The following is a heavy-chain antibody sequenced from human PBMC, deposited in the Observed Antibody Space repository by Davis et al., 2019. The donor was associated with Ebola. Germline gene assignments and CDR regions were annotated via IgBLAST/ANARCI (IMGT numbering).Heavy chain of an antibody. CDR1: GFTFSSYA. V-gene: IGHV3-23*01. D-gene: IGHD3-3*01. Sequence: GESLKISCAASGFTFSSYAMSWVRQAPGKGLEWASAISGSGGSTYYADSVKGRFTISRDNSKNTLYLQMSSLRAEDTAVYYCAKTQKALEWSPFDYWGQGTLVTVSS. CDR3: AKTQKALEWSPFDY. J-gene: IGHJ4*02. CDR2: ISGSGGST.